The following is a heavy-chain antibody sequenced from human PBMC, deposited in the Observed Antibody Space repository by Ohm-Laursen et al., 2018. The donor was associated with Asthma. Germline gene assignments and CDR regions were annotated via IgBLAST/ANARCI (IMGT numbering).Heavy chain of an antibody. CDR2: FDPEDGET. J-gene: IGHJ6*02. V-gene: IGHV1-24*01. CDR1: GYTLTELS. D-gene: IGHD3-10*01. Sequence: ASVKVSCKVSGYTLTELSMHWVRQAPGKGLEWMGGFDPEDGETVYAQKFQGRVTMTEDTSTDTAYMELRSLRSDDTAVYYCARDEGPGVDITIVQGVSYYYYGMDVWGQGTTVTVSS. CDR3: ARDEGPGVDITIVQGVSYYYYGMDV.